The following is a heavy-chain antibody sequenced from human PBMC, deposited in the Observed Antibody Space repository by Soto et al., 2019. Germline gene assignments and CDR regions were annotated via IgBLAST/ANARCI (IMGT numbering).Heavy chain of an antibody. CDR1: GGSISGGGFY. J-gene: IGHJ5*02. CDR2: IYYSGST. D-gene: IGHD2-2*01. Sequence: QVQLQESGPGLVKPSQTLSLTCTVSGGSISGGGFYWSWIRQHPGKGLEWIGYIYYSGSTYYNPSLKSQVTISQDKSKNQLFLRLSSVTAADTAVYYCVRGNGHYQLPQFWFDPWGQGTLVTVSS. CDR3: VRGNGHYQLPQFWFDP. V-gene: IGHV4-31*01.